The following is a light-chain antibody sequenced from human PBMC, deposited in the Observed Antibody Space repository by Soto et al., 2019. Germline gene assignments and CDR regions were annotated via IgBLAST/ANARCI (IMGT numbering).Light chain of an antibody. CDR2: VAN. J-gene: IGKJ4*01. Sequence: DIQLTQSPSILPASVGDRVTITCRASQDINGYLAWYQQKPGKAPKLLTSVANTLQSGVPSRFSGSGSGTEFTLTITSLQPEDYATYYCQQVHSFPLTFGGGTKVDSK. V-gene: IGKV1-9*01. CDR3: QQVHSFPLT. CDR1: QDINGY.